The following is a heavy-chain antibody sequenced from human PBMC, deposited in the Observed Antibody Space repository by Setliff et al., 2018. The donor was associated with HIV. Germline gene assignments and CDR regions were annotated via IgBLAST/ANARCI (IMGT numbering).Heavy chain of an antibody. CDR2: IYYRGST. J-gene: IGHJ4*02. CDR1: GGSISSSSYY. Sequence: SETLSLTCNVSGGSISSSSYYWGWIRQPPGKGLEWIGSIYYRGSTSYNPPLKSRVTISVDTSKNQFSLKLSSVTAADTAVYYCAISYYYGSGIPGYYFDYWGQGTLVTVSS. CDR3: AISYYYGSGIPGYYFDY. V-gene: IGHV4-39*01. D-gene: IGHD3-10*01.